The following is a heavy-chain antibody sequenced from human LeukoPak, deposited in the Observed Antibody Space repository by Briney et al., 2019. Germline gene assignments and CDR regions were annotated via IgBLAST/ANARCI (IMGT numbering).Heavy chain of an antibody. CDR1: GFTFSSYA. J-gene: IGHJ4*02. CDR2: ISGSGGST. CDR3: ARHDYDFWSAKGY. V-gene: IGHV3-23*01. Sequence: GGSLRLSCAASGFTFSSYAMSWVRQAPGKGLGWVSAISGSGGSTYYADSVKGRFTISRDNSKNTLYLQMNSLRAEDTAVYYCARHDYDFWSAKGYWGQGTLVTVSS. D-gene: IGHD3-3*01.